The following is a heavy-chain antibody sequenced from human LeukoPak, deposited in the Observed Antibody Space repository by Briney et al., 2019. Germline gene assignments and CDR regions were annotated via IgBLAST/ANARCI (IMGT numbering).Heavy chain of an antibody. CDR3: ARDNVAAGSNWFDP. V-gene: IGHV4-59*01. D-gene: IGHD6-13*01. CDR1: GGSISSYY. J-gene: IGHJ5*02. Sequence: SETLSLTCTVSGGSISSYYWSWIRQSPGKGLEWIGYIYYSGSTNYNPSLKSRVTISVDMSKNQFSLKLSSVTAADTAVYYCARDNVAAGSNWFDPWGQGTLVTVSS. CDR2: IYYSGST.